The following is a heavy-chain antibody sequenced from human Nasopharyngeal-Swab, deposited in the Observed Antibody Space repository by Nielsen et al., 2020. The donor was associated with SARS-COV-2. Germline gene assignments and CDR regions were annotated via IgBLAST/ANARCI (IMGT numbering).Heavy chain of an antibody. CDR1: GFNFDYYA. V-gene: IGHV3-30*04. J-gene: IGHJ4*02. CDR3: TRGGRVTTTYFDH. Sequence: GGSLRLSCEASGFNFDYYAMHWVRQAPGKGLEWVAVISYDGKNQYYADSVKGRFTFSRDNSRNTLSLQMNSLRPEDTAGYYCTRGGRVTTTYFDHWGQGTLVTVSS. D-gene: IGHD3-16*01. CDR2: ISYDGKNQ.